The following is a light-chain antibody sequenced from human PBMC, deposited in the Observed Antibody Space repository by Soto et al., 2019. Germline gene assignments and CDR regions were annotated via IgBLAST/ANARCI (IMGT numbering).Light chain of an antibody. CDR2: DVS. CDR3: CSYAGSYTFV. CDR1: SSDVGVYNY. V-gene: IGLV2-11*01. Sequence: QSVLTQPRSVSGSPGQSVTISCTGTSSDVGVYNYVSWYQQYPGKAPKIMSYDVSKRPSGVPDRFSGSKSDNTASLTISGLQAEDKADYYCCSYAGSYTFVFGIGTKVTVL. J-gene: IGLJ1*01.